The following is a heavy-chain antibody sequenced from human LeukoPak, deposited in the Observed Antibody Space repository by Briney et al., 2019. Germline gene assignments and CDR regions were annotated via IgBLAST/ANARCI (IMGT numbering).Heavy chain of an antibody. V-gene: IGHV1-2*04. J-gene: IGHJ4*02. CDR1: GYTFTGYY. Sequence: GASVKVSCQASGYTFTGYYMHWVRQAPGQGREWMGWINPNSGGTNYAQKFQGWVTMTRDTSISTAYMELSRLRSDDTAVYCCARSPSSMVLAYWGQGTLVTVSS. CDR2: INPNSGGT. CDR3: ARSPSSMVLAY. D-gene: IGHD3-10*01.